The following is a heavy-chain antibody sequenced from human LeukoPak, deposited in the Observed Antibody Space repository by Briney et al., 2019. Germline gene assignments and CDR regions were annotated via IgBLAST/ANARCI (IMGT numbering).Heavy chain of an antibody. Sequence: ASVKVSCKASGYTFTSYYMHWVRQAPGQGLEWMGIINPSGGSTSYAQKFQGRVTMTRDTSTSTVYMELSSLRSEDTAVYYCARDRGNYYGSGSYYKGFDYWGQGTLVTVSS. CDR3: ARDRGNYYGSGSYYKGFDY. CDR2: INPSGGST. J-gene: IGHJ4*02. CDR1: GYTFTSYY. V-gene: IGHV1-46*01. D-gene: IGHD3-10*01.